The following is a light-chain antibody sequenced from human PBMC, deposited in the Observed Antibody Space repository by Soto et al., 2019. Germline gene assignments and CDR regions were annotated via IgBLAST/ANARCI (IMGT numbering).Light chain of an antibody. CDR1: SGHSSYA. CDR2: LNSDGSH. J-gene: IGLJ3*02. CDR3: QTWGTGIRV. V-gene: IGLV4-69*01. Sequence: QPVLTQSPSASASLGASVKLTCTLSSGHSSYAIAWHQQQPEKGPRYLMKLNSDGSHSKGDGIPDRFSGSSSGAERYLTISSLQSEDEAVYYCQTWGTGIRVFGGGTKLTVL.